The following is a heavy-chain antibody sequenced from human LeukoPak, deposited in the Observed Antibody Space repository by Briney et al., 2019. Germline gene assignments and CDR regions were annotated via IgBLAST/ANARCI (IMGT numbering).Heavy chain of an antibody. J-gene: IGHJ6*03. CDR2: IYYSGST. V-gene: IGHV4-61*05. CDR3: ARGGGVGYYYYYMDV. Sequence: SETLSLTCTVSGGSITTSRSYWGWIRQPPGKGLEWIGYIYYSGSTNYNPSLRSRVTISVDTSKNQFSLKLSSVTAADTAVYYCARGGGVGYYYYYMDVWGKGTTVTISS. CDR1: GGSITTSRSY. D-gene: IGHD1-26*01.